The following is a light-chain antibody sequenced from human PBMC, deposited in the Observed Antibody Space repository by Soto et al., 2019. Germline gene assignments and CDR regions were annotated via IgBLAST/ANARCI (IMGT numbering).Light chain of an antibody. Sequence: QSVLTQPASVSGSPGQSIAISCTGTSSDVGGYSYVSWYQQQPGKAPKLVISDVSNRPSGVSDRFSGSKSGNTASLTISGLQNEDEADYYCASYTTSSTYVFGTGTKLTVL. CDR3: ASYTTSSTYV. J-gene: IGLJ1*01. V-gene: IGLV2-14*01. CDR2: DVS. CDR1: SSDVGGYSY.